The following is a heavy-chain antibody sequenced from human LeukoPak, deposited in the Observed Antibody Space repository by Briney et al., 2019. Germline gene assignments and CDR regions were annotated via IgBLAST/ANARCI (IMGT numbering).Heavy chain of an antibody. CDR1: GDSVSSNRAA. D-gene: IGHD1-26*01. J-gene: IGHJ4*02. CDR3: ARQRSFNHFDY. CDR2: TYYRSKWYN. Sequence: SQTLSLTCAISGDSVSSNRAAWNWIRQSPSTGLEWLGSTYYRSKWYNDYAVSVKSRIPINPDTSKTQFSLQLNSVTPEDTAVYYCARQRSFNHFDYWGQGTLVTVSS. V-gene: IGHV6-1*01.